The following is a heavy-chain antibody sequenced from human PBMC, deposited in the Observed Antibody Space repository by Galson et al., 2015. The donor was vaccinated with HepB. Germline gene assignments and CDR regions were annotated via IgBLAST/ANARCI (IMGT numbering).Heavy chain of an antibody. CDR2: ISTGGTSI. CDR3: ATDATPYQSGWVYFDF. D-gene: IGHD6-19*01. CDR1: GFTFSSYE. V-gene: IGHV3-48*03. Sequence: SLRLSCAGSGFTFSSYEMNWVRQAPGKGLEWVAYISTGGTSIHYADSVKGRFIISRDNAKNSLYLQMNSLRAEDTALYYCATDATPYQSGWVYFDFWGQGTLSPSPQ. J-gene: IGHJ4*02.